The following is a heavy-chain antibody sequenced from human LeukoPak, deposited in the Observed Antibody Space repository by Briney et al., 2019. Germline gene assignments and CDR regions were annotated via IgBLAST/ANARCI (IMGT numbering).Heavy chain of an antibody. CDR1: GGSFSGYY. CDR2: INHSGST. J-gene: IGHJ6*02. V-gene: IGHV4-34*01. CDR3: ARVGYDSSGG. Sequence: SETLSLTCAVYGGSFSGYYWSWIRQPPGKGLEWIGEINHSGSTNYNPSLKSRVTISADTSKNQFSLKLSSVTAADTAVYYCARVGYDSSGGWGQGTTVTVSS. D-gene: IGHD3-22*01.